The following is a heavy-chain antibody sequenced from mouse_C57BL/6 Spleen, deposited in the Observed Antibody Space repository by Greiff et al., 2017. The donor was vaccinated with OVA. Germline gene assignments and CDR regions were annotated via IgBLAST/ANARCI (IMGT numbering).Heavy chain of an antibody. CDR1: GYTFTSYT. Sequence: VQRVESGAELARPGASVKMSCKASGYTFTSYTMHWVKQRPGQGLEWIGYINPSSGYTKYNQKFKDKATLTADKSSSTAYMQLSSLTSEDSAVYYCARSYYSNEGFAYWGQGTLVTVSA. D-gene: IGHD2-5*01. CDR3: ARSYYSNEGFAY. CDR2: INPSSGYT. J-gene: IGHJ3*01. V-gene: IGHV1-4*01.